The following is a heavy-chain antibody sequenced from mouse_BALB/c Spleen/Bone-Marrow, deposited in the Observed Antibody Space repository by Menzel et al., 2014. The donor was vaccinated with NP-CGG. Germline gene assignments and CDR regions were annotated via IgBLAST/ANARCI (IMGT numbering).Heavy chain of an antibody. CDR2: ISDGGSYT. Sequence: EVKLVESGGGLVKPGGSLKLSCAASGFTFSDYYMYWVRQTPEKRLEWVATISDGGSYTYYPDGVKGRFTISRDNAKNNLYLQMSSLKSEDTAMYYCARGGQLGAMDYWGQGTSVTVSS. CDR1: GFTFSDYY. V-gene: IGHV5-4*02. CDR3: ARGGQLGAMDY. D-gene: IGHD3-2*01. J-gene: IGHJ4*01.